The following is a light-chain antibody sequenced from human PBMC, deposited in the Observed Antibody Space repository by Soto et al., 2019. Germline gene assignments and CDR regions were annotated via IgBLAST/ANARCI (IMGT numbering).Light chain of an antibody. J-gene: IGKJ5*01. CDR3: QQLISFPPT. V-gene: IGKV1-9*01. CDR1: QGISSY. Sequence: DIPLTQSPSFLSASVGDRVTITCRASQGISSYLAWYQQKPGKAPNLLIYVASSLKSGVPSRFSSSGSTTEFTLTISSLQPEDLANYYCQQLISFPPTFGQGTRLEIK. CDR2: VAS.